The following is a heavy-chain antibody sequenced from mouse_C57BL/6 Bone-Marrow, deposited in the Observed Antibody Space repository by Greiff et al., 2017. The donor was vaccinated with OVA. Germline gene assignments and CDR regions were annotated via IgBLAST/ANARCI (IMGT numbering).Heavy chain of an antibody. Sequence: DVQLVESGAGLVKPGGSLKLSCAASGFTFSSYAVSWVRQTPEKRLEWVAYISSGGDYIYYADTVKGRFTISRDNARNTLYLQMSSLKSEDTAMYYCTRLLDAMDYWGQGTSVTVSS. CDR3: TRLLDAMDY. D-gene: IGHD2-1*01. V-gene: IGHV5-9-1*02. CDR2: ISSGGDYI. CDR1: GFTFSSYA. J-gene: IGHJ4*01.